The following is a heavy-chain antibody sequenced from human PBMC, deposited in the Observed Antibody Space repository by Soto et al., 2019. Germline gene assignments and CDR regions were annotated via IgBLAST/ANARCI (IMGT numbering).Heavy chain of an antibody. CDR3: ARGAQLERRVGGGYYYMDV. Sequence: SETLSLTCAVYGGSFSGYYWSWIRQPPGKGLEWIGEINHSGSTNYNPSLKSRVTISVDTSKNQFSLKLSSVTAADTAVYYCARGAQLERRVGGGYYYMDVWGKGTTVTVSS. D-gene: IGHD1-1*01. CDR2: INHSGST. J-gene: IGHJ6*03. V-gene: IGHV4-34*01. CDR1: GGSFSGYY.